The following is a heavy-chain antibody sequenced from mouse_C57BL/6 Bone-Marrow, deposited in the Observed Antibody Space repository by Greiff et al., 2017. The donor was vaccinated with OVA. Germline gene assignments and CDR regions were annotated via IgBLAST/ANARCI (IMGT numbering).Heavy chain of an antibody. V-gene: IGHV1-64*01. J-gene: IGHJ1*03. D-gene: IGHD1-1*01. CDR3: ARRGYGSSLWYFDV. CDR1: GYTFTSYW. Sequence: VQLQRPGAELVKPGASVKLSCKASGYTFTSYWMHWVKQRPGQGLEWIGMIHPNSGSTNYNEKFKSKATLTVDKSSSTAYMQLSSLTSEDSAVYYCARRGYGSSLWYFDVWGTGTTVTVSS. CDR2: IHPNSGST.